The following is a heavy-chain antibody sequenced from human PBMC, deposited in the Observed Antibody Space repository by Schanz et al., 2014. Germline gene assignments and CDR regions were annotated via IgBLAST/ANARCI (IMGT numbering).Heavy chain of an antibody. D-gene: IGHD7-27*01. V-gene: IGHV3-53*01. CDR1: GFTVSDNY. CDR2: IYSGGST. J-gene: IGHJ3*02. CDR3: ARENLNWEAFDI. Sequence: HLVESGGGLIQPGGSLRLSCAASGFTVSDNYMTWVRQAPGKGLEWVSVIYSGGSTYYADSVKGRFTISRDNSKNTLYLQMNSLRGEDTAVYYCARENLNWEAFDIWGQGTVVTVSS.